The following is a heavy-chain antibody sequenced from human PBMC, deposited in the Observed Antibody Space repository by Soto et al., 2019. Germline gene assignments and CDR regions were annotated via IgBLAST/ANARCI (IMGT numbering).Heavy chain of an antibody. CDR1: GFTFSSYA. CDR3: AKRSIAVAGYQGLNFDY. CDR2: ISGSGSTI. V-gene: IGHV3-23*01. Sequence: PGGSLRLSCAASGFTFSSYAVSWVRQAPGKGPEWISSISGSGSTIYYADSVKGRFTISRDHSKNTLYLQMNSLRAEDTAVYYCAKRSIAVAGYQGLNFDYWGQGTMVTVSS. J-gene: IGHJ4*02. D-gene: IGHD6-19*01.